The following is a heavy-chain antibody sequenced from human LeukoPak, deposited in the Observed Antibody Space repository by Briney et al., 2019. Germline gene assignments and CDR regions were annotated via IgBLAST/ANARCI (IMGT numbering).Heavy chain of an antibody. V-gene: IGHV1-18*01. CDR2: ISAYNGNT. D-gene: IGHD6-13*01. CDR3: AREISRSIAAAGKLGY. CDR1: GYTFTSYG. J-gene: IGHJ4*02. Sequence: ASVKVSCKASGYTFTSYGISWVRQAPGQGLEWMGWISAYNGNTNYAQKLQGRVTMTTDTSTSTAYMELRSLRSDDTAVYYCAREISRSIAAAGKLGYWGQGTLVTVSS.